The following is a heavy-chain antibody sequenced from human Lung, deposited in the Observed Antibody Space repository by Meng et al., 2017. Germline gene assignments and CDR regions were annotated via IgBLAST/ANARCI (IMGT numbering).Heavy chain of an antibody. CDR3: VRSSAWVRTGFDP. J-gene: IGHJ5*02. V-gene: IGHV4-39*01. Sequence: QLQGSGPGRVKPSEALSLTCSVSGGSISTSGYYWGWIRQPPGKGLEWIGSIGHSGFTYYTPSLKSRVAVSLDTSKSQFSLMLTSVTAADTAVYYCVRSSAWVRTGFDPWGQGTLVTVSS. CDR1: GGSISTSGYY. D-gene: IGHD6-19*01. CDR2: IGHSGFT.